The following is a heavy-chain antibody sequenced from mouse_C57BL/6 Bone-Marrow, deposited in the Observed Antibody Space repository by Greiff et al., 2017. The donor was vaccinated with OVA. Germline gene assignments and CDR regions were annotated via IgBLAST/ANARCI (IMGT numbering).Heavy chain of an antibody. D-gene: IGHD2-1*01. CDR3: ARCYGNLGWFAY. CDR2: IHPNSGST. V-gene: IGHV1-64*01. Sequence: QVQLQQSGAELVKPGASVKLSCKASGYTFTSYWMHWVKQRPGQGLEWIGMIHPNSGSTNYNEKFKSKATLTVDKSSSTAYMQLSSLTSEDSAVYYCARCYGNLGWFAYWGQGTLVTVSA. CDR1: GYTFTSYW. J-gene: IGHJ3*01.